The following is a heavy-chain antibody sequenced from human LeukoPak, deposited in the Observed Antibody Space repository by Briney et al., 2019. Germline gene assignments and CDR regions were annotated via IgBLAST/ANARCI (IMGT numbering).Heavy chain of an antibody. Sequence: SQTLSLTYAISGDSVSVNSAAWNSVRQSPSRGLEWLGNTYYKVKWYNEYAVSVKSRITIIPDTSKNQFALQLNSVTPEDTAVYYCARATTSPAFDPWGQGTLVTVSS. CDR1: GDSVSVNSAA. D-gene: IGHD1-26*01. V-gene: IGHV6-1*01. J-gene: IGHJ5*02. CDR2: TYYKVKWYN. CDR3: ARATTSPAFDP.